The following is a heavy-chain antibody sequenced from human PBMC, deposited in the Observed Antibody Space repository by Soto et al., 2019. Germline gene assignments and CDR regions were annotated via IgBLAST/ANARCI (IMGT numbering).Heavy chain of an antibody. V-gene: IGHV4-34*01. D-gene: IGHD3-3*01. CDR3: ARERSYDFWSGYYGGWWFDH. Sequence: SETLSLTCAVYGGSFSGYYWSWIRQPPGKGLEWIGEINHSGSTNYNPSLKSRVTISVDTSKNQFSLKLSSVAAADTAVYYCARERSYDFWSGYYGGWWFDHWGQGTLVTVSS. CDR2: INHSGST. J-gene: IGHJ5*02. CDR1: GGSFSGYY.